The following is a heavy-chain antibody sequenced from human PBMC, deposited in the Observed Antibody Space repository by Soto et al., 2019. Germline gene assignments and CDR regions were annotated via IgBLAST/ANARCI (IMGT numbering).Heavy chain of an antibody. V-gene: IGHV3-48*01. CDR2: ISSSGGTK. CDR1: GFTFSSYA. Sequence: GGSLRLSCAASGFTFSSYAMTWIRQAPGKGLEWVSYISSSGGTKYHADSVKGRFTISRDNVKNSLYLQMNSLRAEDTAVYYCARGYSSSWTYNWFDPWGQGTLVTVSS. D-gene: IGHD6-13*01. CDR3: ARGYSSSWTYNWFDP. J-gene: IGHJ5*02.